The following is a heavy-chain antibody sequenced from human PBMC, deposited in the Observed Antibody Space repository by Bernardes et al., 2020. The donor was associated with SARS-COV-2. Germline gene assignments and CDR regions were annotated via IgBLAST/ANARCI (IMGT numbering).Heavy chain of an antibody. Sequence: GGSLRLSRAASGFTFSSYAMTWVRQAPGKGLEWVSTISGSGGTTYYADSVKGRFTISRDNSKNTLYLQMNSLRAEDTAVYYCVKGVDFWSGKYYFDYWGQGTLVTVSS. CDR2: ISGSGGTT. J-gene: IGHJ4*02. CDR3: VKGVDFWSGKYYFDY. V-gene: IGHV3-23*01. D-gene: IGHD3-3*01. CDR1: GFTFSSYA.